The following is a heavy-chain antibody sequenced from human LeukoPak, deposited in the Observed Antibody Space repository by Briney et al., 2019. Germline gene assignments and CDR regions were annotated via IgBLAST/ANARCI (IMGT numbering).Heavy chain of an antibody. CDR3: ARGGTNYYYMDV. V-gene: IGHV3-23*01. CDR1: GFTFNSYA. D-gene: IGHD3-10*01. J-gene: IGHJ6*03. CDR2: ISGSGDRT. Sequence: PGGSLRLSCAASGFTFNSYAMSWVRQPPGKGLEWVLAISGSGDRTFYADPVKGRLTISSDNSKNTPYLQLNTVRAEDTALYYCARGGTNYYYMDVWGNGTTVTVSS.